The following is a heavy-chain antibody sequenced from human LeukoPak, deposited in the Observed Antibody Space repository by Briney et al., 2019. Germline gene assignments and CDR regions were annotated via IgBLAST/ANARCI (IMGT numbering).Heavy chain of an antibody. J-gene: IGHJ4*02. CDR3: ARGLYSSSWYRDYLDY. CDR2: INPNSGGT. V-gene: IGHV1-2*02. D-gene: IGHD6-13*01. CDR1: GYTFTGYY. Sequence: ASVKVSCKASGYTFTGYYMHWVRQAPGQGLEWMGWINPNSGGTNYAQKFQGRVTMTRDTSISTAYMELSRLRSDDTAVYYCARGLYSSSWYRDYLDYWGQGTLVTVSS.